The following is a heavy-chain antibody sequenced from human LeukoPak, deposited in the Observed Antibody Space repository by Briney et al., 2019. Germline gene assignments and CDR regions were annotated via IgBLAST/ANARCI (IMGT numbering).Heavy chain of an antibody. Sequence: GASVKVSCKASGYTFTGYYMHWVRQAPGQGLEWMGWMNPNSGKAGYAQKFLARVTFTRNTSIGTAYMELSSLRSEDTAIYYCGRGGPIDYWGQGTLVTVSS. V-gene: IGHV1-8*03. CDR3: GRGGPIDY. J-gene: IGHJ4*02. CDR2: MNPNSGKA. CDR1: GYTFTGYY.